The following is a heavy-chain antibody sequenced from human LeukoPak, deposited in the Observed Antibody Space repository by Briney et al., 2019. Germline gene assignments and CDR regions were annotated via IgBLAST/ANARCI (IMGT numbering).Heavy chain of an antibody. CDR2: ISYDGGNK. Sequence: GGSLRLSCAASGFTFSSYAMHWVRQAPGRGLEWVAVISYDGGNKYYADSVRGRFTISRDNSRNTLYLQMNSLRAEDTAVYYCARDHDLVVVVADLIDCWCQGTLVTVSS. CDR3: ARDHDLVVVVADLIDC. J-gene: IGHJ4*02. V-gene: IGHV3-30*04. CDR1: GFTFSSYA. D-gene: IGHD2-15*01.